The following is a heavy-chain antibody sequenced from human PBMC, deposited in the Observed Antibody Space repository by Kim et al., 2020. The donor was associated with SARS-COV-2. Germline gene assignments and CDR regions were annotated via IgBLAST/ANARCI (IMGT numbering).Heavy chain of an antibody. D-gene: IGHD1-1*01. J-gene: IGHJ4*02. CDR2: T. V-gene: IGHV1-3*01. CDR3: ARTTKGATWLDY. Sequence: TKYSQKFPARVTITRDTSASTAYMELSSLRSEDTAVYYCARTTKGATWLDYWGQGTLVTVSS.